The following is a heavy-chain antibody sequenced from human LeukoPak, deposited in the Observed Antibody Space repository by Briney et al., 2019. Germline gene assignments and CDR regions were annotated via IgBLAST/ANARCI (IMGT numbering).Heavy chain of an antibody. CDR1: AGSFTSYA. V-gene: IGHV1-69*13. Sequence: SVKVSCKASAGSFTSYAISWVRQAPGQGLEWMGGIIPIFGTANYAQKFQGRVTITADEYTSTAYMELSSLRSEDTAVYYCARPQEYYDFWSGYYLFDYWGQGTLVTVSS. J-gene: IGHJ4*02. CDR2: IIPIFGTA. D-gene: IGHD3-3*01. CDR3: ARPQEYYDFWSGYYLFDY.